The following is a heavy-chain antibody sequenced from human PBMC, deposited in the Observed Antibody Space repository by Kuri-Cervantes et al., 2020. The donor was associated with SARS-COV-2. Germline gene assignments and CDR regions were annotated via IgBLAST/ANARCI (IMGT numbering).Heavy chain of an antibody. Sequence: GSLRLSCTVSDDSISTNYYWGWIRQPPGKGLEWIGSIYYSGSTYYNPSLKSRVTISVDTSKNQFSLKLSSVTAADTAVYYCARLLPGPVDYWGQGTLVTVSS. CDR1: DDSISTNYY. CDR3: ARLLPGPVDY. CDR2: IYYSGST. V-gene: IGHV4-39*01. J-gene: IGHJ4*02. D-gene: IGHD3-16*01.